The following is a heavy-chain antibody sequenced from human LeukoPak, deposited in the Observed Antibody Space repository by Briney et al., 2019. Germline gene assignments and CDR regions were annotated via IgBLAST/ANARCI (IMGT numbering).Heavy chain of an antibody. CDR1: GFTFSRSG. Sequence: GGSLRLSCAASGFTFSRSGMHWVRQAPGKGLEWVTFIRYDGSNEYYADSVKGRFTISRDNSKNTVYLQMNSLRVEDTAVYYCARVSSSSWWALDYWGQGTLVTVSS. D-gene: IGHD6-13*01. J-gene: IGHJ4*02. V-gene: IGHV3-30*02. CDR2: IRYDGSNE. CDR3: ARVSSSSWWALDY.